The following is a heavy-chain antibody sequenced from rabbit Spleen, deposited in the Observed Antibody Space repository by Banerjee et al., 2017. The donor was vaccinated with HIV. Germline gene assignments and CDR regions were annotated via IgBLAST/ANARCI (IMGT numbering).Heavy chain of an antibody. CDR1: GFDFSNYG. J-gene: IGHJ4*01. Sequence: QEQLMESGGGLVQPGGSLKLSCKASGFDFSNYGVSWVRQAPGKGLEWIGYIDLVFGSTFYANWGKGRFTISSHNAQNTLYLQMTSLTAADTATYFCARGAWSNDCMNLCGPGTLVTVS. D-gene: IGHD3-1*01. CDR3: ARGAWSNDCMNL. V-gene: IGHV1S47*01. CDR2: IDLVFGST.